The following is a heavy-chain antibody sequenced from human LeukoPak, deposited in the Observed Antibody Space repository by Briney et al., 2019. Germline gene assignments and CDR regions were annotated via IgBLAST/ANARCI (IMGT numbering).Heavy chain of an antibody. Sequence: SETLSLTCTVSGDSVSSGGYYWSWIRQPPGKGLEWIGYIYYSGSTNYNPSLKSRVTISVDTSKNQFSLKLNSVTAADTAVYYCARALGSRYGIDVWGQGTTVTVSS. CDR1: GDSVSSGGYY. V-gene: IGHV4-61*08. D-gene: IGHD2-15*01. CDR2: IYYSGST. CDR3: ARALGSRYGIDV. J-gene: IGHJ6*02.